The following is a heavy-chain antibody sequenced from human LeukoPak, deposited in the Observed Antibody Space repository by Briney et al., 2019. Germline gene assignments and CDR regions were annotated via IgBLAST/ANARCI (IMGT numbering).Heavy chain of an antibody. D-gene: IGHD1-26*01. CDR2: IYYSGST. CDR3: ARLPGGQKGIVGATS. V-gene: IGHV4-39*01. CDR1: GGSISSSSFY. Sequence: SETLSLTCTVSGGSISSSSFYWGCIRQPPGKGLEWIGSIYYSGSTYYNPSLKSRVTISVDTSKNQFSRKLSSVTAADTAVYYCARLPGGQKGIVGATSWGQGTLVTVSS. J-gene: IGHJ4*02.